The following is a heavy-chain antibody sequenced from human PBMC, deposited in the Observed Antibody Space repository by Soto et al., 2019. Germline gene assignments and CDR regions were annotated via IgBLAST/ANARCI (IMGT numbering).Heavy chain of an antibody. CDR3: GRDLTSNANCIDP. Sequence: PSETLSLTCSVSDDYIHAGGYYWTWIRQRPGKGLEWMGYIYYTGKTYYNPSLESRLTMSVDRSKNQFSLRLTSVTAADTAVYFCGRDLTSNANCIDPWGQGTLVTVSS. CDR1: DDYIHAGGYY. CDR2: IYYTGKT. D-gene: IGHD2-2*01. J-gene: IGHJ5*02. V-gene: IGHV4-30-4*01.